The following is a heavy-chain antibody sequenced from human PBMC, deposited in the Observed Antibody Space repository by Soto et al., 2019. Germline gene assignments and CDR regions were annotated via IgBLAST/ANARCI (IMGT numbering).Heavy chain of an antibody. CDR1: GFTFSSYS. Sequence: GGSLRLSCAASGFTFSSYSMNWVRQAPGKGLEWVSSISSSSSYIYYADSVKGRFTISRDNAKNSLYLQMNSLRSDDTAVYYCARDTNPYCSGGSCYLSSDYWGQGTLVTVSS. D-gene: IGHD2-15*01. J-gene: IGHJ4*02. CDR3: ARDTNPYCSGGSCYLSSDY. CDR2: ISSSSSYI. V-gene: IGHV3-21*04.